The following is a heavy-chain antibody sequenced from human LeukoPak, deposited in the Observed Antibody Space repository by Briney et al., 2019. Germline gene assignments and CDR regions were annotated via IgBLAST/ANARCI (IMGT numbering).Heavy chain of an antibody. CDR2: ISESGGTT. CDR1: GFTFSSYA. V-gene: IGHV3-23*01. J-gene: IGHJ4*02. D-gene: IGHD6-19*01. Sequence: SGGSLRLSCAASGFTFSSYAMNWVCQAPGKGLEWVSSISESGGTTDYADSVKGRFTISRDNSKNTLYLQMNSLRAEDTAVYYCARQWLINGWGQGILVTVSS. CDR3: ARQWLING.